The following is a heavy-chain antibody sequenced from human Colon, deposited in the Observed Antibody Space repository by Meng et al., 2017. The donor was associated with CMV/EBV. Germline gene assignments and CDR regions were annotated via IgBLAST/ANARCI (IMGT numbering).Heavy chain of an antibody. J-gene: IGHJ5*01. Sequence: TGYNYSRHRIRRVRQKPGQGLEWMGIHDGNNNEAYYTKDLQGRVSVNRNTSIRTVHMELGSLRSEDKDVYYCARDASSEDTSWWLDSWGQGTLVTVSS. D-gene: IGHD6-6*01. CDR3: ARDASSEDTSWWLDS. CDR2: HDGNNNEA. V-gene: IGHV1-46*01. CDR1: GYNYSRHR.